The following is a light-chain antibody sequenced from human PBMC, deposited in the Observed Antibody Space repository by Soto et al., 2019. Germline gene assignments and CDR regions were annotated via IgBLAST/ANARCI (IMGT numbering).Light chain of an antibody. CDR1: QSVSSN. V-gene: IGKV3-15*01. CDR3: QQYNNWPQT. CDR2: GAS. Sequence: EIVMTQSPATLSVSPGERATLSCRASQSVSSNLAWYQQKPGQAPRLLIYGASTRATGIPARFSGSGSGTEFTLTISSLQSEDFEVYYCQQYNNWPQTFGQATKVDIK. J-gene: IGKJ2*01.